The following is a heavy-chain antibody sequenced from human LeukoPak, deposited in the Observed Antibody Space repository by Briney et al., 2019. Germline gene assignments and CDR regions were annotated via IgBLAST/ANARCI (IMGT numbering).Heavy chain of an antibody. V-gene: IGHV4-30-4*08. CDR1: GGSINSADYY. CDR2: IFYSGSA. CDR3: ARQWGSGWQNWFDP. Sequence: SQTLSLTCTVSGGSINSADYYWSWIRQPPGKPPGKGLEWIGYIFYSGSAHYNPSLKSRVSMSVDTSTEQFSLKLTSVTAADTAVYYCARQWGSGWQNWFDPWGQGTLVTVSS. D-gene: IGHD6-19*01. J-gene: IGHJ5*02.